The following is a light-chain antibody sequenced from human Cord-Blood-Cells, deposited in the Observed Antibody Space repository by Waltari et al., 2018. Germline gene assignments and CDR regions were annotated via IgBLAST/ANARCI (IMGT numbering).Light chain of an antibody. CDR3: QQRSNWQYT. CDR1: QGVSSY. V-gene: IGKV3D-11*01. CDR2: DAS. J-gene: IGKJ2*01. Sequence: EIVLTQSPATLSLSPGERATLSCRASQGVSSYLAWYQQKPGQAPRLLIYDASNRATGIPAEFSGSGPGTDFTRTISSLEPEDFAVYYCQQRSNWQYTFGQGTKLEIK.